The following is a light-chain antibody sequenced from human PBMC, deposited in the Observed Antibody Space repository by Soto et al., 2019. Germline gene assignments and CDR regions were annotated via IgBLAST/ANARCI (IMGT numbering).Light chain of an antibody. V-gene: IGLV2-23*01. CDR2: EGN. Sequence: QSVLTQPASVSGSPGQSITISCTGTSSDVGSYNLVSWYQQHPGKVPKLMIYEGNKRPSGVSNRFSGSKSANTASLTISGLQTEDEADYYCCSYAGTNTFVFGTGTKVTVL. CDR3: CSYAGTNTFV. J-gene: IGLJ1*01. CDR1: SSDVGSYNL.